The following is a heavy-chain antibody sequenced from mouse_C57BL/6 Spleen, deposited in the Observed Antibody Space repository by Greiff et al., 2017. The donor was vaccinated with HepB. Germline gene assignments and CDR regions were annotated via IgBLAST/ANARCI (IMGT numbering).Heavy chain of an antibody. CDR3: ARGVTGTLYAMDY. CDR1: GYTFTSYW. D-gene: IGHD4-1*01. J-gene: IGHJ4*01. Sequence: VKVVESGAELAKPGASVKLSCKASGYTFTSYWMHWVKQRPGQGLEWIGYINPSSGYTKYNQKFKDKATLTADKSSSTAYMQLSSLTYEDSAVYYCARGVTGTLYAMDYWGQGTSVTVSS. CDR2: INPSSGYT. V-gene: IGHV1-7*01.